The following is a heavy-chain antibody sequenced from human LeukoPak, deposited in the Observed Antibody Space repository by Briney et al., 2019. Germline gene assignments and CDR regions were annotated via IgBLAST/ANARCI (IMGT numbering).Heavy chain of an antibody. J-gene: IGHJ6*02. D-gene: IGHD3-3*01. V-gene: IGHV4-39*01. CDR2: IYYSGST. Sequence: SETLSLTCTVSGGSISSSSYYWGWIRQPPGKGLEWIGSIYYSGSTYYNPSLKSRVTISVDTSKNQFSLKLSSVTAADTAVYYCARHEAYYDFWSGYTDTYGMDVWGQGTTVTVSS. CDR3: ARHEAYYDFWSGYTDTYGMDV. CDR1: GGSISSSSYY.